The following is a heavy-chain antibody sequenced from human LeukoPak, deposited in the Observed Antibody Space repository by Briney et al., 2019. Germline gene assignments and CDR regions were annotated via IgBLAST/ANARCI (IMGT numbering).Heavy chain of an antibody. Sequence: GGSLRLSCTASGFTFSSYATHWVRKAPGKGLEWVAVISYDGSNKYYADSVKGRFTISRDNSKNTLYLQMNSLRAEDTAVYYCARDRKQWLGHNDAFDIWGQGTMVTVSS. CDR3: ARDRKQWLGHNDAFDI. CDR1: GFTFSSYA. CDR2: ISYDGSNK. J-gene: IGHJ3*02. D-gene: IGHD6-19*01. V-gene: IGHV3-30-3*01.